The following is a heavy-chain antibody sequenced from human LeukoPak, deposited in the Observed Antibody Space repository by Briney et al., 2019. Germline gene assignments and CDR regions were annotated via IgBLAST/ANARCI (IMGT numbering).Heavy chain of an antibody. CDR1: GFTFSSYA. CDR2: ISSNGGST. V-gene: IGHV3-64*01. J-gene: IGHJ3*02. D-gene: IGHD1-26*01. Sequence: GGSLRLSCAASGFTFSSYAMHWVRQAPGKGLEYVSAISSNGGSTYYANSVKGRFTISRDNSKNTLYLQMGSLRAEDMAVYYCARDGIRGASLCAFDIWGQGTMVTVSS. CDR3: ARDGIRGASLCAFDI.